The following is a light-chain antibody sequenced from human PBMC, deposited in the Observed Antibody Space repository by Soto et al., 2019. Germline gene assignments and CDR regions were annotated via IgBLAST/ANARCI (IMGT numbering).Light chain of an antibody. V-gene: IGKV2-28*01. J-gene: IGKJ2*01. CDR2: LTS. CDR3: MQALHLPYT. Sequence: DIVMTQSPLSLPVTPGEPASISCRSSQSLLRSDGYNDLDWYLQKPGRSPQLLIYLTSTRASGVPDRFTGSASGTDFTRRSSRVEAKDVGIYYCMQALHLPYTFGQGTKLEIK. CDR1: QSLLRSDGYND.